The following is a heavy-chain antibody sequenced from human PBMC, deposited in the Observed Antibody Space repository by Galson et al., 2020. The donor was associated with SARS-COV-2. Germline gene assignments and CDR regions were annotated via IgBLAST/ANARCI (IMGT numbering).Heavy chain of an antibody. CDR2: IITLYGTS. CDR3: ATIRDGYNAYFFYGMDV. J-gene: IGHJ6*02. D-gene: IGHD5-12*01. V-gene: IGHV1-69*13. CDR1: GGTFSSYA. Sequence: SVKVSCKASGGTFSSYAISWVRQAPGHGLEWMGGIITLYGTSAYARKFQGRVTITADESTRTANMEVSSLRSEDTAVYYCATIRDGYNAYFFYGMDVWGQGTTVTVSS.